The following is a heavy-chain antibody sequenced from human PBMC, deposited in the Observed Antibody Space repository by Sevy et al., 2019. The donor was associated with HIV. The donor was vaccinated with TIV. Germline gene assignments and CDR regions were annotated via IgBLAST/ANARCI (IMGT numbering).Heavy chain of an antibody. Sequence: SETLSLTCTVSGGSISSYYWSWIRQPAGKGLEWIGRIYTTGSTNYNPSLKSRVTMSVDTSKNQFSLKLSSVTAADTAVYYCARGPAARSGWYDSVFGYYYMDVWGKWTTVTVSS. CDR2: IYTTGST. D-gene: IGHD6-19*01. V-gene: IGHV4-4*07. J-gene: IGHJ6*03. CDR3: ARGPAARSGWYDSVFGYYYMDV. CDR1: GGSISSYY.